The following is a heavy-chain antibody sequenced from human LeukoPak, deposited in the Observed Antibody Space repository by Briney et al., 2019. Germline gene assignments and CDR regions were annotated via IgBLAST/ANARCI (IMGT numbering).Heavy chain of an antibody. CDR2: IYSGGST. V-gene: IGHV3-53*01. CDR3: ASHSSSWRGFDY. Sequence: GVSLRLSCAASGFTVSSNHMSWVRQAPGKGLEWVSVIYSGGSTYYADSVKGRFTISRDNSKNTLYLQMNSLRAEDTAVYYCASHSSSWRGFDYWGQGTLVTVSS. D-gene: IGHD6-13*01. J-gene: IGHJ4*02. CDR1: GFTVSSNH.